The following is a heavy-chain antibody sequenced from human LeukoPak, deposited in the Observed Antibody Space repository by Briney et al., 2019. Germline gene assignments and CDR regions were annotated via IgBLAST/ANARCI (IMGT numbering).Heavy chain of an antibody. V-gene: IGHV4-4*09. Sequence: KPSETLSLTCTVSGGSISSYYWSWIRQPPGKGLEWIGYIYTSGSTNYNPSLKSRVTISVDTSKNQFSLKLSSVTAADTAAYYCVRKGVLGIRDWYFDLWGRGTLVTVSS. CDR3: VRKGVLGIRDWYFDL. CDR2: IYTSGST. D-gene: IGHD7-27*01. J-gene: IGHJ2*01. CDR1: GGSISSYY.